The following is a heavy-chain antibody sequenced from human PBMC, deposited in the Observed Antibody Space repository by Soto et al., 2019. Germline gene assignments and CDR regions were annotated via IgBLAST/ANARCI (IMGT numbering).Heavy chain of an antibody. Sequence: ASVKVSCKVSGYTLTELSMHWVRQAPGKGLEWMGGFDPEDGETIYAQKFQGRVTMTEDTSTDTAYMELSSLRSEDTAVYYCATDGRGSGSYYTHPPGWFDPWGQGTLVTVSS. D-gene: IGHD3-10*01. V-gene: IGHV1-24*01. CDR2: FDPEDGET. CDR1: GYTLTELS. CDR3: ATDGRGSGSYYTHPPGWFDP. J-gene: IGHJ5*02.